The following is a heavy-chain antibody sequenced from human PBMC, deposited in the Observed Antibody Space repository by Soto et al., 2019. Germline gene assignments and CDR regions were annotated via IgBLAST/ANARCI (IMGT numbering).Heavy chain of an antibody. CDR2: IYYSGST. CDR1: GGSISTTSNY. J-gene: IGHJ3*02. Sequence: PSETLSLTCTVSGGSISTTSNYWGWIRQPPGKGLEWAGSIYYSGSTYYNPSLKSRVTISVDTSKNQFSLQLSSVTAADTAVYYCARLQFDRTGYDYVGAFDIWGQGTMVT. V-gene: IGHV4-39*01. CDR3: ARLQFDRTGYDYVGAFDI. D-gene: IGHD3-22*01.